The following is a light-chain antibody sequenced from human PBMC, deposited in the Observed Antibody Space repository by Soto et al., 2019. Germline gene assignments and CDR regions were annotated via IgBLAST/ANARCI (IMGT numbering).Light chain of an antibody. CDR1: SSDVGAYNY. CDR3: SSWTSGAPYV. Sequence: QSALTQPASVSGSPGPSITISCAGTSSDVGAYNYVSWYQHHPGKAPKLMIYDVNNRPSGDANRFSGSKSGNTASLTISGLQAEDEADYYCSSWTSGAPYVFGSGTKLTVL. V-gene: IGLV2-14*03. CDR2: DVN. J-gene: IGLJ1*01.